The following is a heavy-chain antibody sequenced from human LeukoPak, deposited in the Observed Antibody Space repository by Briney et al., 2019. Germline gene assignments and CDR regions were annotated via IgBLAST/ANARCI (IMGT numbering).Heavy chain of an antibody. Sequence: TSETLSLTCTVSGGSISSYYWSWIRQPPGKGLEWIGYIYYSGSTNYNPSLKSRVTISVDTSKNQFSLKLSSVTAADTAVYYCARRTTMVRAVDYWGQGTLVTVSS. D-gene: IGHD3-10*01. CDR2: IYYSGST. J-gene: IGHJ4*02. CDR3: ARRTTMVRAVDY. V-gene: IGHV4-59*12. CDR1: GGSISSYY.